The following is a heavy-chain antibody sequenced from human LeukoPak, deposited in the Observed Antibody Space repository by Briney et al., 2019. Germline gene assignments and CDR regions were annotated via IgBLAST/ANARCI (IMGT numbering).Heavy chain of an antibody. D-gene: IGHD5-12*01. Sequence: GGSLRLSCAASGFSFNAYLMAWVRQAPGTGLEWVANINPAGSETFHVDPVKGRFSISRDHAKNLVYLQMNSLRAEDTAVYYCATFGLVAALDLWGQGTLGTVSS. CDR2: INPAGSET. V-gene: IGHV3-7*01. CDR3: ATFGLVAALDL. J-gene: IGHJ4*02. CDR1: GFSFNAYL.